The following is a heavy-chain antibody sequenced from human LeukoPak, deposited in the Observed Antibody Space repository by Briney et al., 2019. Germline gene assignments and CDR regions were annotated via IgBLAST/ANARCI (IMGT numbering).Heavy chain of an antibody. Sequence: ASVKVSYKASGGTLSSYAISWVRQAPGQGLEWMGGIIPIFGTANYAQKFQGRVTITTVESTSTAYMELSSLRSEDTAVYYCASLSSYYDILTGYYNWFDPWGQGTLVTVSS. D-gene: IGHD3-9*01. J-gene: IGHJ5*02. CDR1: GGTLSSYA. CDR2: IIPIFGTA. CDR3: ASLSSYYDILTGYYNWFDP. V-gene: IGHV1-69*05.